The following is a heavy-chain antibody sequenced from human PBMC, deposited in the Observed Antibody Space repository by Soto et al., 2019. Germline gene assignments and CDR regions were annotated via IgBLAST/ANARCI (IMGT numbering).Heavy chain of an antibody. CDR3: AKDIRGLRGAYAFDN. CDR2: ISGSGSIT. D-gene: IGHD3-10*01. Sequence: EVQLLESGGGLVQPGGSLRLSCAASGFSFSSYAMTWVRQAPGKGLEWVSAISGSGSITYYADSVKGRFTISRDNSKNTLDLQMNSLRAEDTAVYYCAKDIRGLRGAYAFDNWGQGILVTVYS. V-gene: IGHV3-23*01. J-gene: IGHJ4*02. CDR1: GFSFSSYA.